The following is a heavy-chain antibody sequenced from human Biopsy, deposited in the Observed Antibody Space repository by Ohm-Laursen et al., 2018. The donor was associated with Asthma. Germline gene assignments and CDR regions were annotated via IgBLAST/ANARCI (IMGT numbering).Heavy chain of an antibody. CDR3: ARGYGSAS. CDR1: GFTFSHYC. J-gene: IGHJ5*02. D-gene: IGHD6-6*01. CDR2: INGDGSST. V-gene: IGHV3-74*01. Sequence: SLRLSCSASGFTFSHYCMHWVRQAPGKGLVWVSRINGDGSSTSYADSVKGRFTISRDNAKKKLSLQMNRLRAEDTAVYYCARGYGSASWGQGTPVTVSS.